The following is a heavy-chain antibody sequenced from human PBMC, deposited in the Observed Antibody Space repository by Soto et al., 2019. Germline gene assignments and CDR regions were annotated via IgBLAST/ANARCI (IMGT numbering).Heavy chain of an antibody. D-gene: IGHD1-26*01. J-gene: IGHJ4*02. Sequence: SETVSLTCAVYGGSFSGYYWSWIRQPPGKGLEWIGEINHSGSTNYNPSLKSRVTISVDTSKNQFSLKLSPVTAADTAVYYCARGQWEDYVYWGQGTLVTVSS. V-gene: IGHV4-34*01. CDR3: ARGQWEDYVY. CDR1: GGSFSGYY. CDR2: INHSGST.